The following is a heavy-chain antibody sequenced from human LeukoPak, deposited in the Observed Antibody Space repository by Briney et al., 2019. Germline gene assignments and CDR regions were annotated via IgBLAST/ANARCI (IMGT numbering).Heavy chain of an antibody. D-gene: IGHD6-13*01. V-gene: IGHV1-8*03. Sequence: ASVKVSCKASGYTFTSYDINWVRQATGQGLEWMGWMNPNSGNTGYAQKFQGRVTITRNTSISTAYMELSSLRSEDTAVYYCASIIAAAGNTRITRGYWGQGTLVTVSS. CDR1: GYTFTSYD. J-gene: IGHJ4*02. CDR2: MNPNSGNT. CDR3: ASIIAAAGNTRITRGY.